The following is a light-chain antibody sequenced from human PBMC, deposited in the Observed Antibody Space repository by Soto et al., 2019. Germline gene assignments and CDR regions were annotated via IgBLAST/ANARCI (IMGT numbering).Light chain of an antibody. CDR1: ESVSGH. V-gene: IGKV3-20*01. CDR2: GAS. Sequence: EIVLTQSPGTLSLSPGERVTLSCRASESVSGHLAWYQQKRGQAPRLLIYGASSRATGIPDRFSGSGSGTDFTLTITRLEPEDFAVYYCQHYGSSLWTFGQGTKVDIK. CDR3: QHYGSSLWT. J-gene: IGKJ1*01.